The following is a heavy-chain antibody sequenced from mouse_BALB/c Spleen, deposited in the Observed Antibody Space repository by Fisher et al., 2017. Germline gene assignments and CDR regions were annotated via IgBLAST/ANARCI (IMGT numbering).Heavy chain of an antibody. Sequence: KFKGKAILTVDKSSSTAYMELRSLTSEDSAVYYCARDTVVATRAMDYWGQGTSVTVSS. D-gene: IGHD1-1*01. CDR3: ARDTVVATRAMDY. J-gene: IGHJ4*01. V-gene: IGHV1-26*01.